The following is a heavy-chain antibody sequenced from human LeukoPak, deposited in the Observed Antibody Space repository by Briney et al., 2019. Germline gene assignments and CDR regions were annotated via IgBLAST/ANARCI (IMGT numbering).Heavy chain of an antibody. J-gene: IGHJ6*02. CDR1: GYSFTNYW. V-gene: IGHV5-51*01. Sequence: GESLKISCKGSGYSFTNYWIGWVRQMPGKGLEWMGIIYPGDSDTRYSPSFQGQVTISVDKSISTAYLQWSSLKASDTAMYYCARVGYIAVAGKDGMDVWGQGTTVTVSS. CDR2: IYPGDSDT. CDR3: ARVGYIAVAGKDGMDV. D-gene: IGHD6-19*01.